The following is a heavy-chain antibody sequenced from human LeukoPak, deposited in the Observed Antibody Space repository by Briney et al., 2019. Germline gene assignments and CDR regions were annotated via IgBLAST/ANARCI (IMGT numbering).Heavy chain of an antibody. CDR2: IYSGGTT. V-gene: IGHV3-66*01. J-gene: IGHJ4*02. CDR3: AGKSDSLLVREGDC. Sequence: GGSLRLSCAASGFTVNRNYMIWVRQAPGKGLECVSVIYSGGTTWYAYSVKGRFTISRDTNTLYLQMNSLRAEDTAVYYCAGKSDSLLVREGDCWGQGTLVTVSS. CDR1: GFTVNRNY. D-gene: IGHD3-10*01.